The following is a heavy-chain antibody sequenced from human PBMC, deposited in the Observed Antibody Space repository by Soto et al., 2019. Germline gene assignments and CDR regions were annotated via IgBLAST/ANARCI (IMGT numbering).Heavy chain of an antibody. V-gene: IGHV3-21*01. CDR3: AREGRWLHPLYYYYGMDV. Sequence: GGSLRLSCAASRFTFSSYSMNWVRQAPGKGLEWVSSISSSSSYIYYADSVKGRFTISRDNAKNSLYLQMNSLRAEDTAVYYCAREGRWLHPLYYYYGMDVWGQGTTVTVSS. J-gene: IGHJ6*02. CDR1: RFTFSSYS. CDR2: ISSSSSYI. D-gene: IGHD5-12*01.